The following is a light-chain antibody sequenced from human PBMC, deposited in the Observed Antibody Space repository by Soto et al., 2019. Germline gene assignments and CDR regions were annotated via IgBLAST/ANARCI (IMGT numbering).Light chain of an antibody. V-gene: IGKV1-5*01. CDR3: QRYNTYSRT. Sequence: DIRMTQSPSTLPQLVGNGVTTTSRASQSIGSWLAWYQHKPGKAPNLLIFDAFSLESGVPSRFSGSGSATEFTLTISSLQPDDFATYYCQRYNTYSRTLGQGTNVEIK. CDR2: DAF. CDR1: QSIGSW. J-gene: IGKJ1*01.